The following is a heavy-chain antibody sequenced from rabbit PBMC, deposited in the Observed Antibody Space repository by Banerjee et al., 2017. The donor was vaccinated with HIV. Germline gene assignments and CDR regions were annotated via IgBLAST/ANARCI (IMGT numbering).Heavy chain of an antibody. D-gene: IGHD2-1*01. Sequence: QEQLEESGGGLVQPGGSLKLSCKASGFSLSSYAMCWVRQAPGKGPEWIACIGGGDGSTYYASWVNGRFTVSRSTSLHTVTLQMTSLTAADTATYFCARGGTYDDYGDPPFNLWGQGTLVTVS. CDR3: ARGGTYDDYGDPPFNL. CDR1: GFSLSSYA. V-gene: IGHV1S47*01. CDR2: IGGGDGST. J-gene: IGHJ4*01.